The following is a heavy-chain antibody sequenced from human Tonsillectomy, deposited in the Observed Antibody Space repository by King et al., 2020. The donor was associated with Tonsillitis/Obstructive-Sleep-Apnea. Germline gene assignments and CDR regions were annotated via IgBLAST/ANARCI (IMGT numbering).Heavy chain of an antibody. CDR1: GGSISSSSYY. Sequence: LQLQESGPGLVKPSETLSLTCTVSGGSISSSSYYWGWIRQPPGKGLEWIGSIYYSGSTYYNPSLKSRVTISVDTSKNQFSLKLSSVTAAHTAVYYCARGIVVVPAAIRRGYYFDYWGQGTLVTVSS. CDR2: IYYSGST. V-gene: IGHV4-39*01. J-gene: IGHJ4*02. D-gene: IGHD2-2*02. CDR3: ARGIVVVPAAIRRGYYFDY.